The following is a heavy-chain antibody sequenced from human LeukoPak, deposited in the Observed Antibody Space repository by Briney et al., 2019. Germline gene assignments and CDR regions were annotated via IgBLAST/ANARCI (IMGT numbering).Heavy chain of an antibody. J-gene: IGHJ4*02. CDR2: INSDGTTI. Sequence: GGSLRLSCAASGFTFTSYEMNRVRQAPGKGLEWVSYINSDGTTIYYADSVKGRFTISRDYAKSSLYLQMNSLRAEDTAIYYCARERAVAGAGFDYWGQGTLVTVSS. CDR3: ARERAVAGAGFDY. CDR1: GFTFTSYE. V-gene: IGHV3-48*03. D-gene: IGHD6-19*01.